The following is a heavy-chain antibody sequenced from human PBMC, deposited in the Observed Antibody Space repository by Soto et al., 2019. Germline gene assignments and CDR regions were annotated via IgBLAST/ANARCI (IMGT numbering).Heavy chain of an antibody. D-gene: IGHD2-15*01. CDR2: MNPNSGNT. V-gene: IGHV1-8*01. CDR3: ARGRPRRRYCSGGSCYSSMLEYFQH. CDR1: GYTFTSYD. J-gene: IGHJ1*01. Sequence: GASVKVSCKASGYTFTSYDINWVRQATGKGLEWMGWMNPNSGNTGYAQKFQGRVTMTRNTSISTAYMELSSLRPEDTAVYYCARGRPRRRYCSGGSCYSSMLEYFQHWGQGTLVTVSS.